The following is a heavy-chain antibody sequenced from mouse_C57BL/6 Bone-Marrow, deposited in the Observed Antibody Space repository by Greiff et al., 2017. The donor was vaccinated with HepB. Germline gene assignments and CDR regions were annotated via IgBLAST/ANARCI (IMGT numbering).Heavy chain of an antibody. V-gene: IGHV8-12*01. CDR1: GFSLSTSGMG. J-gene: IGHJ1*03. Sequence: QVTLKVSGPGILQSSQTLSLTCSFSGFSLSTSGMGVSWIRQPSGKGLEWLAHIYWDDDKSYNPSLKSRLTIPKDTSRNQVFLKITSVDTADTATYYCARRDYGNYGWYFDVWGTGTTVTVSS. CDR3: ARRDYGNYGWYFDV. CDR2: IYWDDDK. D-gene: IGHD2-1*01.